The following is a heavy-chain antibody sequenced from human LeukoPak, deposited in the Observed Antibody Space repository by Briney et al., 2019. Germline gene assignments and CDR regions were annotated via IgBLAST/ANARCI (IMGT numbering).Heavy chain of an antibody. CDR1: VYTFTFYY. CDR2: INPNSGGT. J-gene: IGHJ5*02. D-gene: IGHD4-17*01. Sequence: ASVTVSFTASVYTFTFYYMHWVRQAPGQGLEWMGWINPNSGGTNYEQKFQGMVIMTRDTSISTAYMELSRLRSEDTAVYYCARHMTTANNWFDPWGQGTLVTVSS. CDR3: ARHMTTANNWFDP. V-gene: IGHV1-2*02.